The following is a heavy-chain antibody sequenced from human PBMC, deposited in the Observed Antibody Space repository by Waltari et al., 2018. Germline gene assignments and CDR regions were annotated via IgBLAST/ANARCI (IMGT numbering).Heavy chain of an antibody. V-gene: IGHV3-21*01. CDR2: VSGTTSYR. CDR3: ARGVFDS. J-gene: IGHJ5*01. CDR1: GFDFSIYG. Sequence: DVQLVESGGCLVKPGGSLRLSCGASGFDFSIYGMNWVRQSPGKGLEWVALVSGTTSYRYYADSVKGRFTVSRDNAKTTVYLQMDNLRVEDTAVYYCARGVFDSWGQGTLVTVSS.